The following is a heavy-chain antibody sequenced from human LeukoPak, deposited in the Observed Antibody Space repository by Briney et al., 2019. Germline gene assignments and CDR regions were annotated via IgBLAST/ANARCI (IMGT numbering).Heavy chain of an antibody. CDR2: ISGSGGST. Sequence: GGSLRLSCAASGFTFSSYAMSWVRQAPGKGLEWVSAISGSGGSTYYADSVKGRFTISRDNSKNTLYLQMNSLRAEDTAVYYCARRYYYDSSGYSAFDIWGQGTMVTVSS. CDR3: ARRYYYDSSGYSAFDI. CDR1: GFTFSSYA. J-gene: IGHJ3*02. V-gene: IGHV3-23*01. D-gene: IGHD3-22*01.